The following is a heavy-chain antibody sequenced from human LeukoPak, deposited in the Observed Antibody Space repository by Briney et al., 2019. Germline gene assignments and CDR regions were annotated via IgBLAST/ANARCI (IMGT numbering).Heavy chain of an antibody. V-gene: IGHV3-23*01. CDR2: ISGSGGCT. J-gene: IGHJ4*02. D-gene: IGHD3-16*02. CDR1: GFTFNSYA. CDR3: AKRYIGNYYFDY. Sequence: PGGSLRLSCAASGFTFNSYAMSWVRQAPGKGLEWVSGISGSGGCTFYADSVKGRFTISRDNSKNTLYLQMNSLRAEDTAVYYCAKRYIGNYYFDYWGQGTLVTVSS.